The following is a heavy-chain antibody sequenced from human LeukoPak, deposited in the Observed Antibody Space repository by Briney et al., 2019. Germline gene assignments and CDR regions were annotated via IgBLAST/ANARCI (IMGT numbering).Heavy chain of an antibody. CDR1: GVSFRDYT. J-gene: IGHJ6*03. V-gene: IGHV1-69*05. D-gene: IGHD6-13*01. Sequence: PVKVSCKASGVSFRDYTINWVRQAPGQGLEWMGAIIPISGTTNYAQRLQGRVTLTMDDSATTAFMEMSSLRSEDTAVYYCASRFTARQLVPADYYHMDVWGKGTTVFVSS. CDR2: IIPISGTT. CDR3: ASRFTARQLVPADYYHMDV.